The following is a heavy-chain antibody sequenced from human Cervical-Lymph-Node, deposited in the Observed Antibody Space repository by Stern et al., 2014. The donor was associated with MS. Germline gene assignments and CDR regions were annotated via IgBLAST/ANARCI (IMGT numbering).Heavy chain of an antibody. Sequence: EVQLLESGGTLVQSGGSLRLSCAASGFTFSTYAMSWVRQAPGKGLEWVSGISGSGGSTYYADSVKGRFTISRDNFKNTLYLQVNILRAEDTAVYYCAKEKEYQMFYFDYWGQGTLVTVSS. CDR2: ISGSGGST. CDR3: AKEKEYQMFYFDY. D-gene: IGHD2-2*01. V-gene: IGHV3-23*01. J-gene: IGHJ4*02. CDR1: GFTFSTYA.